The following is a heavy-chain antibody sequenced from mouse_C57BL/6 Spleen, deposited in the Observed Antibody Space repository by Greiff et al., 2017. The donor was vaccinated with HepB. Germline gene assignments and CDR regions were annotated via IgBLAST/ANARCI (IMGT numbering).Heavy chain of an antibody. D-gene: IGHD1-1*01. CDR2: IYPGDGDT. CDR3: ASEDGTRFYYAMDY. CDR1: GYAFSSSW. V-gene: IGHV1-82*01. Sequence: VQLQQSGPELVKPGASVKISCKASGYAFSSSWMNWVKQRPGKGLEWIVRIYPGDGDTNYNGKFTGKATLTADKSSSTAYMQLSSLTSEDSAVYFCASEDGTRFYYAMDYWGQGTSVTVSS. J-gene: IGHJ4*01.